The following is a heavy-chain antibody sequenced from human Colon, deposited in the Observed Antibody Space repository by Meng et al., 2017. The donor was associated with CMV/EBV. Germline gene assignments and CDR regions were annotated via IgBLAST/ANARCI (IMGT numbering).Heavy chain of an antibody. D-gene: IGHD2-2*01. J-gene: IGHJ4*02. V-gene: IGHV3-30*02. CDR3: AKFQDIVVVPAAVTSDY. CDR2: INKDGSEK. Sequence: LSLTCAASGFTFSSYGMHWVRQAPGKGLEWVANINKDGSEKFYVDSVKGRFTISRDNSKNTLYLQMNSLRAEDTAVYYCAKFQDIVVVPAAVTSDYWGQGTLVTVSS. CDR1: GFTFSSYG.